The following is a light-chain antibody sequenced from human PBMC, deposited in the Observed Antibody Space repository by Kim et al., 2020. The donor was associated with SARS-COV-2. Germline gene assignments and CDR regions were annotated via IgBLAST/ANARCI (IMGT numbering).Light chain of an antibody. CDR2: DAS. CDR1: QSISNSY. J-gene: IGKJ4*01. Sequence: EIVLTQSPGTLSLSPGERATLSCRASQSISNSYLAWYQHKPGQAPRLLIYDASSRATGIPDRFSGSGSGTDFTLTISRLEPEDFAVYYCQQYGSSPLTFGGGTKVDIK. V-gene: IGKV3-20*01. CDR3: QQYGSSPLT.